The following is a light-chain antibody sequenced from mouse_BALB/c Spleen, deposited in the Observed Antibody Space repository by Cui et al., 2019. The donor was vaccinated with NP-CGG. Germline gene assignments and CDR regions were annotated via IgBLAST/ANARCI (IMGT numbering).Light chain of an antibody. CDR1: TGTVTTSNY. CDR3: ALWYSNHWV. V-gene: IGLV1*01. CDR2: NTN. Sequence: QAVGTQESALTTSPGETVTLTCRSSTGTVTTSNYANWIQEKPDHLFTGLIGNTNNRVPGVPARFSGSLIGDKAALTITGAQTEDEAIYFCALWYSNHWVFGGGTKLTVL. J-gene: IGLJ1*01.